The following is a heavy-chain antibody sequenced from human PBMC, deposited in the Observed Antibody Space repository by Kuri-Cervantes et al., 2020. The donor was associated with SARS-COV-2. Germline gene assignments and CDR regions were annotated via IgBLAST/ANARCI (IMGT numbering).Heavy chain of an antibody. Sequence: GESLKISCMTSGFPFGDYAISWFRQPPGKGLEWISFIRSKDHGGTTHYAASVKGRFSISRDDSKSIAYLEMNSLKTEDTAVYFCVRAVNDLWSGFRSFWDQGTLVTVSS. CDR2: IRSKDHGGTT. V-gene: IGHV3-49*03. CDR1: GFPFGDYA. CDR3: VRAVNDLWSGFRSF. D-gene: IGHD3-3*01. J-gene: IGHJ4*02.